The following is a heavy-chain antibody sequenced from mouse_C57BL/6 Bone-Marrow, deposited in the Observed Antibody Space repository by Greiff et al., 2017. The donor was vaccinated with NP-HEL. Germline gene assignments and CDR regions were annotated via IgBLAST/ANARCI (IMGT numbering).Heavy chain of an antibody. V-gene: IGHV1-64*01. D-gene: IGHD2-5*01. CDR3: AGGYSNQFFYSFYYFDY. Sequence: QVQLQQPGAELVKPGASVKLSCTASGYTFTSYWMHWVKQRPGQGLEWIGMIHPNSGSTNYHEKFKSNATLTVDKSSSTAYMQLSSLTSEDSAVYYCAGGYSNQFFYSFYYFDYWGQGTTLTVSS. J-gene: IGHJ2*01. CDR2: IHPNSGST. CDR1: GYTFTSYW.